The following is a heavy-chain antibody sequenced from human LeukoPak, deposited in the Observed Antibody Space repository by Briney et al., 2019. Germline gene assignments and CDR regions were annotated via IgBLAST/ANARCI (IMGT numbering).Heavy chain of an antibody. J-gene: IGHJ5*02. Sequence: PSETLSLTCAVYGGSFSGYYWSWIRQPPGKGLEWIGEINHSGSTNYNPSLKSRVTISVDTSKNQFSLKLSSVTAADTAVYYCANSPPRSSSTSCCWFDPWGQGTLVTVSS. CDR3: ANSPPRSSSTSCCWFDP. V-gene: IGHV4-34*01. CDR1: GGSFSGYY. D-gene: IGHD2-2*01. CDR2: INHSGST.